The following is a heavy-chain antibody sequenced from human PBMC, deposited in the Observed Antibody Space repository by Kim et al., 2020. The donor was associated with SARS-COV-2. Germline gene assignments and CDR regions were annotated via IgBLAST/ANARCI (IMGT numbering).Heavy chain of an antibody. CDR1: GFTVSSNY. D-gene: IGHD6-13*01. Sequence: GGSLRLSCAASGFTVSSNYMSWVRQAPGKGLEWVSVIYSGGSTYYADSVKGRFTISRDNSKNTLYLQMNSLRAEDTAVYYCASLSPGIAAAGSPNDAFDIWGQGTMVTVSS. J-gene: IGHJ3*02. V-gene: IGHV3-66*01. CDR2: IYSGGST. CDR3: ASLSPGIAAAGSPNDAFDI.